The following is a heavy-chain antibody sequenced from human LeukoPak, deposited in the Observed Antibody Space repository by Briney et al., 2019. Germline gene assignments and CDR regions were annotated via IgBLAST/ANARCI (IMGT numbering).Heavy chain of an antibody. CDR3: ARGGEDIVVVPAAIELDY. V-gene: IGHV3-30-3*01. CDR1: GFTFSSYA. D-gene: IGHD2-2*01. CDR2: ISYDGSNK. Sequence: GGSLRLSCAASGFTFSSYAMHWVRQAPGKGLEWVAVISYDGSNKYYADSVKGRFTISRDNSKNTLYLQMNSLRAEDTAVYYCARGGEDIVVVPAAIELDYWGQGTLVTVSS. J-gene: IGHJ4*02.